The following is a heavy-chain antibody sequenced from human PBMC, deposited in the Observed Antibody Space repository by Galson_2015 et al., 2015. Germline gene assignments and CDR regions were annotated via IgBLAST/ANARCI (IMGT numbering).Heavy chain of an antibody. Sequence: SVKVSCKASGYTFTSYAMHWVRQAPGQRLEWMGWINAGNGNTKYSQKFQGRVTITRDTSASTAYMELSSLGSEDTAVYYCARVVRSGYYFDAFDLSGQWTMVTVSS. V-gene: IGHV1-3*01. CDR2: INAGNGNT. CDR1: GYTFTSYA. D-gene: IGHD3-22*01. CDR3: ARVVRSGYYFDAFDL. J-gene: IGHJ3*01.